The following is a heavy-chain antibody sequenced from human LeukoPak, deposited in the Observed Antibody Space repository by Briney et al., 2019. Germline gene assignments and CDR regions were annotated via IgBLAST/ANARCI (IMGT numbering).Heavy chain of an antibody. CDR3: AKDWHILTGRNCFDP. D-gene: IGHD3-9*01. V-gene: IGHV1-18*01. J-gene: IGHJ5*02. Sequence: ASVKVSCKASGYTFTSYGISWVRQAPGQGLEWMGWVSSYNGDTNYAQKFQGRVTMSTDTSTSTAYMELGSLTFDDTAIYYCAKDWHILTGRNCFDPWGQGTLVTVSS. CDR2: VSSYNGDT. CDR1: GYTFTSYG.